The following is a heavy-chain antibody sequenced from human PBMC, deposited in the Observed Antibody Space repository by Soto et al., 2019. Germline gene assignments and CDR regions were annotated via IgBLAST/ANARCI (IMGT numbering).Heavy chain of an antibody. CDR2: ISYDGSNK. CDR3: ANPVIGEQWLVRDY. J-gene: IGHJ4*02. Sequence: QVQLVESGGGVVQPGRSLRLSCAASGFTFSSYGMHWVRQAPGKGLEWVAVISYDGSNKYYADSVKGRFTISRDNSKNTLYLQTNSLRAEDTAVYYCANPVIGEQWLVRDYWGQGTLVTXS. D-gene: IGHD6-19*01. V-gene: IGHV3-30*18. CDR1: GFTFSSYG.